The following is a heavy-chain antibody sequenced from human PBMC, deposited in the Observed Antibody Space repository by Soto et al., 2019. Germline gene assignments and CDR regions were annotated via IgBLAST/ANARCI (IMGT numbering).Heavy chain of an antibody. CDR1: GFTFSSYG. D-gene: IGHD6-6*01. CDR3: AKDLARSNMATRRTLAY. J-gene: IGHJ4*02. Sequence: QVQLVESGGGVVQPGRSLKLSCATSGFTFSSYGLHWVRQAPGKGLEWVAVISYDGSNKYYADSVKGRFTISRDNFKSTLYLQMNSLRGEDSAIYYCAKDLARSNMATRRTLAYWGQGTLVTVSS. CDR2: ISYDGSNK. V-gene: IGHV3-30*18.